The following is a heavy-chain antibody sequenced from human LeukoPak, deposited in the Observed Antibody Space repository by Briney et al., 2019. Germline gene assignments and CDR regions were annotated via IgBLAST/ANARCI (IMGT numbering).Heavy chain of an antibody. CDR1: GFPFSRYA. V-gene: IGHV3-23*01. CDR3: AKQVSCDTTTCYSGMPPDY. CDR2: IWGSDGSR. Sequence: PGGSLRLSCAASGFPFSRYAMSWVRQTPERGLEWVSVIWGSDGSRYYADSVKGRFTISRDDSRNTVYLQMNNLRAEDTAVYYCAKQVSCDTTTCYSGMPPDYWGQGTLVTVSS. D-gene: IGHD2/OR15-2a*01. J-gene: IGHJ4*02.